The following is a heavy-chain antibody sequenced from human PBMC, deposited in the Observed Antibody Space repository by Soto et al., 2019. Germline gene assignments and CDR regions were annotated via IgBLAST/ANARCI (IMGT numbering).Heavy chain of an antibody. CDR1: GYTFTIYA. CDR2: INAGNGNT. J-gene: IGHJ2*01. CDR3: ARDSPRPTLWIDWYFDL. Sequence: QVQLVQSGAEVKKPGASVKVSCKASGYTFTIYAMHWVRQAPGQRLELMGWINAGNGNTKYSQKFQGRVTITRDTSASTAYMELSSLRSEDTAVYYCARDSPRPTLWIDWYFDLWGRGTLVTVSS. V-gene: IGHV1-3*01. D-gene: IGHD5-12*01.